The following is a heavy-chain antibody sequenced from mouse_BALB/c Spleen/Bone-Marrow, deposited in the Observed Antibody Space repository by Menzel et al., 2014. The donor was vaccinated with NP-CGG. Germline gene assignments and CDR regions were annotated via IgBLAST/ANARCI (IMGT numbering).Heavy chain of an antibody. D-gene: IGHD2-14*01. CDR2: IYPGDGDT. V-gene: IGHV1-80*01. Sequence: QVQLQQPGAELVRPGSSVKISCKPSGYAFSSYWMNWVKQRPGQGLEWIGQIYPGDGDTNYNGNFKDKATLTVDRSSSTAFMQLSSLTSEDSAVYFCARWYRDPHFAMDYWGPGTSVTVSS. CDR3: ARWYRDPHFAMDY. CDR1: GYAFSSYW. J-gene: IGHJ4*01.